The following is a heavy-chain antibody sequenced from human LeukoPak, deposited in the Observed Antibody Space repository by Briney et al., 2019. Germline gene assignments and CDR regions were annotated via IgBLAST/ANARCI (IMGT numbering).Heavy chain of an antibody. CDR3: ARFHHDSPS. D-gene: IGHD3-16*01. CDR2: INTDGSIT. V-gene: IGHV3-74*01. Sequence: GGSLRLSCVDSGFTFSNYWMYWVRQAPGKGLVWVSRINTDGSITNYADSVRGRFTISRGNAKNTLYLQMNSLRAEDTAVYYCARFHHDSPSWGQGTLVTVSS. J-gene: IGHJ5*02. CDR1: GFTFSNYW.